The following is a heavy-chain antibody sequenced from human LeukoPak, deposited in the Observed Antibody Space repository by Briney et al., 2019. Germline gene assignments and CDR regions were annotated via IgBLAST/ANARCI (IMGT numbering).Heavy chain of an antibody. CDR3: ATSPTFGGVRGFDY. V-gene: IGHV1-24*01. J-gene: IGHJ4*02. Sequence: SVNVSCKVSGYTLTELSMHWVRQAPGNGLEWMGGFDPEDGETIYAQKFQGRVTMTEDTSTDTVYMELSGLRSEDTAVYYCATSPTFGGVRGFDYWGQGTLVTVSS. CDR1: GYTLTELS. D-gene: IGHD3-16*01. CDR2: FDPEDGET.